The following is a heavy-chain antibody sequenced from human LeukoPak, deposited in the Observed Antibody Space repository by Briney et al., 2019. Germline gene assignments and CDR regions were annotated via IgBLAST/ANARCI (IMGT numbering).Heavy chain of an antibody. D-gene: IGHD5-24*01. J-gene: IGHJ5*02. CDR3: AREAEEDGYNS. Sequence: GASVKVSCKASGGTFSSYAISWVRQAPGQGLEWMGGIIPIFGTANYAQKFQGRITITADESTSTAYMELSSLRSEDTAVYYCAREAEEDGYNSWGQGTLVTISS. CDR1: GGTFSSYA. V-gene: IGHV1-69*13. CDR2: IIPIFGTA.